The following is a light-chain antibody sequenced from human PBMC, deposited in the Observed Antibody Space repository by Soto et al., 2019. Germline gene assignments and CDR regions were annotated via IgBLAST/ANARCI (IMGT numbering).Light chain of an antibody. CDR1: SSNFGASFD. CDR3: PSYDSSLSGAV. Sequence: QSVLTQPPSVSGAPGQRVTISCSGSSSNFGASFDVHWYQQLPGTAPKLLLYGNTKRPSGVPDRFSGSKSGTSAFLAITGLQAEDEAAYYCPSYDSSLSGAVFGGGTQLTVL. J-gene: IGLJ2*01. CDR2: GNT. V-gene: IGLV1-40*01.